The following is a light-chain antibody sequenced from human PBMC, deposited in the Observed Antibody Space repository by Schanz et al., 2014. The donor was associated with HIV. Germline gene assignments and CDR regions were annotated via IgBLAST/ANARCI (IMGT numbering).Light chain of an antibody. Sequence: DIQLTQSPSSLSASVGDRVTITCRASQSISTYLNWYQHKPGKAPKLLIYAASNLQSGVPSRFSGRESGTDFTLTISSLQPEDVATYYCQRYNIAPLTFGGGTRVDIK. CDR1: QSISTY. J-gene: IGKJ4*01. V-gene: IGKV1-39*01. CDR2: AAS. CDR3: QRYNIAPLT.